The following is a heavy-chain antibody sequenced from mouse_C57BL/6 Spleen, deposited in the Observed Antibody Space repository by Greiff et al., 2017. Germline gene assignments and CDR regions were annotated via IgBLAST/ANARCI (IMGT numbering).Heavy chain of an antibody. CDR2: IDPSDSYT. Sequence: QVQLQQPGAELVMPGASVKLSCKASGYTFTSYWMHWVKQRPGQGLEWIGEIDPSDSYTNYNQKFKGKSTLTVDKSSSTAYMQLSSLTSEDSAVYYCARGGCYYVGFAYWGQGTLVTVSA. D-gene: IGHD1-1*01. CDR3: ARGGCYYVGFAY. V-gene: IGHV1-69*01. CDR1: GYTFTSYW. J-gene: IGHJ3*01.